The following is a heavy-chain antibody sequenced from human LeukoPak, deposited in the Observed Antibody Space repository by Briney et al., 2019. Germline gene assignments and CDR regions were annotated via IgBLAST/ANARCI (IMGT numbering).Heavy chain of an antibody. CDR3: AREARSGFDY. J-gene: IGHJ4*02. CDR1: GGSISSYY. Sequence: SETLSLTCTVSGGSISSYYWSWIRQPPGKGLGWIGYIYYSGSTNYNPSLKSRVTISVDTSKNQFSLKLSSVTAADTAVYYCAREARSGFDYWGQGTLVTVSS. CDR2: IYYSGST. V-gene: IGHV4-59*01. D-gene: IGHD1-26*01.